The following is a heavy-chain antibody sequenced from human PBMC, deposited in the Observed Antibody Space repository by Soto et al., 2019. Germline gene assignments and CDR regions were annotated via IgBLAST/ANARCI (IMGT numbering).Heavy chain of an antibody. J-gene: IGHJ6*02. D-gene: IGHD1-26*01. CDR3: ATYPRGRGYYYGMDV. CDR1: GGTFSSYA. CDR2: IIPIFGTA. Sequence: QVQLVQSGAEVKKPGSSVKVSCKASGGTFSSYAISWVRQAPGQGLEWMGGIIPIFGTANYAQKFQGRVTITADESTSTAYIALSSLRSADTAVYYCATYPRGRGYYYGMDVWGQGTTVTVSS. V-gene: IGHV1-69*12.